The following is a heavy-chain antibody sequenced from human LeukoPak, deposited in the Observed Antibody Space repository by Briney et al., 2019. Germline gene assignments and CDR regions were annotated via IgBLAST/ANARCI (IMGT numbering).Heavy chain of an antibody. J-gene: IGHJ4*02. V-gene: IGHV4-39*07. D-gene: IGHD1-1*01. CDR1: GGSISSSSYY. Sequence: SETLSLTCTVSGGSISSSSYYWGWIRRPPGKGLEWIGNIYYSGSTYYNPSLKSRVTILVDTSKNQFSLKLSSVTAADTAVYYCARVGDWNELVYCGQGTLVTVSS. CDR3: ARVGDWNELVY. CDR2: IYYSGST.